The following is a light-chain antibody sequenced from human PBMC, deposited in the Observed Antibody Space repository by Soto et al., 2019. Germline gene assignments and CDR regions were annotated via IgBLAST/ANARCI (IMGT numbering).Light chain of an antibody. CDR3: QQRSNWPST. V-gene: IGKV3-11*01. J-gene: IGKJ4*01. Sequence: EIVLTQSPATLSLSPGEGAALSCRASQSVSSYLAWYQQKPGQAPRLLIYDASKRAKGIPARFSGSGSGTDFTLTVSSLEPEDFAIYFCQQRSNWPSTFGGGTKVEI. CDR2: DAS. CDR1: QSVSSY.